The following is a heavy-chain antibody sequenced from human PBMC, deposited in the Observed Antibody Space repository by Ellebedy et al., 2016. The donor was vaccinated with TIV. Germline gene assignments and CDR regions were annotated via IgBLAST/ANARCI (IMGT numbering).Heavy chain of an antibody. CDR2: INPGGGTT. Sequence: AASVKVSCKASGYTFTIYYIHWVRQAPGQGLEWMGIINPGGGTTSFAQKFQGRVAMTRDTSTSTVYMELSSLRSEDTAVYYCAREDMGAAADSTEYFQHWGQGTLVTVSS. CDR1: GYTFTIYY. V-gene: IGHV1-46*01. J-gene: IGHJ1*01. D-gene: IGHD6-13*01. CDR3: AREDMGAAADSTEYFQH.